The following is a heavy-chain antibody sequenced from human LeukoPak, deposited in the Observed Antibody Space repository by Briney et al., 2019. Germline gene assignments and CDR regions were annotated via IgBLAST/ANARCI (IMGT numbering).Heavy chain of an antibody. D-gene: IGHD4-17*01. CDR1: GFIFSSFG. J-gene: IGHJ4*02. V-gene: IGHV3-33*01. CDR2: IWYDGNNK. Sequence: GGPLRLSCAASGFIFSSFGMHWVRQAPGKGLEGVAAIWYDGNNKYYADSVKGRFTISRDNSRNTLYLQMNSLRAEDTAVYYCAREVGNYYGDPVVYWGQGTLVTVSS. CDR3: AREVGNYYGDPVVY.